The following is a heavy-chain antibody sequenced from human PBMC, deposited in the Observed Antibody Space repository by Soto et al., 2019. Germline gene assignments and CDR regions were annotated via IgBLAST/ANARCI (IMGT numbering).Heavy chain of an antibody. V-gene: IGHV1-69*13. CDR2: IIPIFGTA. CDR1: GGTFSSYA. D-gene: IGHD3-22*01. Sequence: SVKVSCKASGGTFSSYAISWVRQAPGQGLEWMGGIIPIFGTANYAQKFQGRVTITADESTSTAYMELSSLRSEDTAVYYCASTRGDSSGYSGFDHWGQGTLVTVSS. CDR3: ASTRGDSSGYSGFDH. J-gene: IGHJ4*02.